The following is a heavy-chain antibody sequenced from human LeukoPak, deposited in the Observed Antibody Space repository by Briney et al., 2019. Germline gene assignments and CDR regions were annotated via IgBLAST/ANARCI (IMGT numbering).Heavy chain of an antibody. CDR3: ARGRPRRGYSYGYNPHTFDY. D-gene: IGHD5-18*01. J-gene: IGHJ4*02. V-gene: IGHV4-34*01. CDR2: INHSGST. Sequence: KPSETLSLTCAVYGGSFSGYYWSWIRRPPGKGLEWIGEINHSGSTNYNPSLKSRVTISVDTSKNQFSLKLSSVTAADTAVYYCARGRPRRGYSYGYNPHTFDYWGQGTLVTVSS. CDR1: GGSFSGYY.